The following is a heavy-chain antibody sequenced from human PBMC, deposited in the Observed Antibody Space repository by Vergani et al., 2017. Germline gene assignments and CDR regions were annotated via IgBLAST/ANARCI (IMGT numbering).Heavy chain of an antibody. Sequence: QVQLVQSEAEVKKPGASVRVSCKASEYSFTSYYIHWMRQAPGQGLEWMGWINPSSGGTNYAQKFQGRVTMTRDTSTSTVYMELSSLRSEDTAVYYCARDSRYCSSTSCYVGRDWFDPWGQGTLVTVSS. CDR3: ARDSRYCSSTSCYVGRDWFDP. V-gene: IGHV1-2*02. D-gene: IGHD2-2*01. CDR2: INPSSGGT. CDR1: EYSFTSYY. J-gene: IGHJ5*02.